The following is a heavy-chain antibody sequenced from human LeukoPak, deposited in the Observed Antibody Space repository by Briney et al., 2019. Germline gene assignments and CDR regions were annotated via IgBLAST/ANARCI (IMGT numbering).Heavy chain of an antibody. D-gene: IGHD1-14*01. V-gene: IGHV3-7*03. CDR3: AKPARTDYADY. CDR2: IKQDGSEK. J-gene: IGHJ4*02. Sequence: PGGSLRLSCAASGFTLSSYWMSWVRQAPGKGLEWVANIKQDGSEKYYVESVKGRFTISRDNAKNSLYLQMNSLRAEDTAVYYCAKPARTDYADYWGQGTLVTVSS. CDR1: GFTLSSYW.